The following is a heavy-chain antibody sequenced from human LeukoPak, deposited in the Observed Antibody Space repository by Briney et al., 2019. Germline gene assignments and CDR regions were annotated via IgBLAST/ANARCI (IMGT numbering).Heavy chain of an antibody. D-gene: IGHD5-24*01. Sequence: GGSLRLSCAASGFTFSTYAIHWVRQAPGKGLEWVSFISEDGDSAYYADSVKGRFTISRDNSKNSQYLQMNSLRPDDTALYYCAKGRDGYHFDHWGQGTLVTVSS. J-gene: IGHJ4*02. CDR2: ISEDGDSA. CDR1: GFTFSTYA. CDR3: AKGRDGYHFDH. V-gene: IGHV3-43*02.